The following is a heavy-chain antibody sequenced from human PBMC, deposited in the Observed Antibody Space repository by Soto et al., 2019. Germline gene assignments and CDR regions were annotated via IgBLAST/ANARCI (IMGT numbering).Heavy chain of an antibody. CDR3: ARVQSMLRFLEEGSYYMDV. CDR1: GFTFSSYD. CDR2: IGTAGDT. V-gene: IGHV3-13*01. Sequence: GGSLRLSCAASGFTFSSYDMHWVRQATGKGLEWVSAIGTAGDTCYPGSVKGRFTISRENAKNSLYLQMNSLRAGDTAVYYCARVQSMLRFLEEGSYYMDVWGKGTTVTVSS. J-gene: IGHJ6*03. D-gene: IGHD3-3*01.